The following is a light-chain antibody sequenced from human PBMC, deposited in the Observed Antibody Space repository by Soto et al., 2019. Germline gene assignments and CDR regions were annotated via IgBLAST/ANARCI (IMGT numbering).Light chain of an antibody. J-gene: IGKJ1*01. CDR3: QQYTDWPTT. CDR1: QSVRTT. Sequence: EIVMTQSPATLSVSPGERATLSCRASQSVRTTIAWYHQRPGQAPRLLIYDASTWATGVPARFSGGGSGTDFTLTVTSLQSEDSGIYYCQQYTDWPTTFGKGPRWKSN. CDR2: DAS. V-gene: IGKV3-15*01.